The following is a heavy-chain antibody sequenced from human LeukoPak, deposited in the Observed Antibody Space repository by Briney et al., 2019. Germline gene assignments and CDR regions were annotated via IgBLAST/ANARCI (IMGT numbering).Heavy chain of an antibody. Sequence: KPSETLSLTCAVSGNSIGSSYDWGWIRQPPGKGLEWIASIYHSGSTYYNPSLKSRVTISMDTSKNEFSLRLSSVTAADTAVYYCARHEQWLVPVDYWGQGALVTVSS. CDR2: IYHSGST. V-gene: IGHV4-38-2*01. CDR1: GNSIGSSYD. J-gene: IGHJ4*02. CDR3: ARHEQWLVPVDY. D-gene: IGHD6-19*01.